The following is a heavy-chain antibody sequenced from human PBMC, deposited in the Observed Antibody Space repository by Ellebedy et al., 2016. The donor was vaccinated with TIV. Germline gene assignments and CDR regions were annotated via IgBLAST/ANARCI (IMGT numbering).Heavy chain of an antibody. CDR3: ARISRDAFDI. J-gene: IGHJ3*02. CDR1: GLAVSSSGMR. CDR2: LDWDDDT. Sequence: SGPTLVKPTQTLTLTCTLSGLAVSSSGMRVSWFRQPPGKALEWLARLDWDDDTFYNTSLKTRLTISKDTSKNQVVLTMTVMEPVDTATYYCARISRDAFDIWGQGTMVIVSS. V-gene: IGHV2-70*04.